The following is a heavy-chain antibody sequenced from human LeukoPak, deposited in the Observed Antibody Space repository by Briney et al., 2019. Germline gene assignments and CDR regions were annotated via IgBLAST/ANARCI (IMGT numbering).Heavy chain of an antibody. J-gene: IGHJ4*02. D-gene: IGHD5-18*01. CDR1: GGSFSLYY. Sequence: SETLSLTCAVYGGSFSLYYWTWVRQSPGKGLEWIGEINHSGNTNYNPSLKSRVTISVDTSKNQFSLKLSSVTAADTAVYYCADGYSYDYWGQGTLVTVSS. V-gene: IGHV4-34*01. CDR3: ADGYSYDY. CDR2: INHSGNT.